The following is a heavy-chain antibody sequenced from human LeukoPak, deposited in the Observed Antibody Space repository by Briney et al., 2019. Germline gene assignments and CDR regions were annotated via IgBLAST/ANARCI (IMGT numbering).Heavy chain of an antibody. J-gene: IGHJ3*02. Sequence: SETLSLTCTVSGGSISSYYWSWIRQPPGKGLEWIGYIYYSGSTYYNPSLKSRVNISVDTSKNQFSLKLSSVTAADTAVYYCARERLYDSSGYYSFADAFDIWGQGTMVTVSS. CDR2: IYYSGST. D-gene: IGHD3-22*01. V-gene: IGHV4-59*12. CDR3: ARERLYDSSGYYSFADAFDI. CDR1: GGSISSYY.